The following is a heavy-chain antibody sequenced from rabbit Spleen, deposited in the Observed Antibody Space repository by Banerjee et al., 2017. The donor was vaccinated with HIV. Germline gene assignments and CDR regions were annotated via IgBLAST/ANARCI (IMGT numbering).Heavy chain of an antibody. Sequence: QEQLVESGGDLVKPGASLTLTCTASGFSFSSSYYMCWVRQPPGKGLEWIACIYGGSGGNTYCASWAKGRFTVSKTSSTTVTLQMTSLTAADTATYFCARGDVGSSIILWGQGTLVTVS. V-gene: IGHV1S45*01. CDR1: GFSFSSSYY. D-gene: IGHD4-2*01. CDR2: IYGGSGGNT. CDR3: ARGDVGSSIIL. J-gene: IGHJ3*01.